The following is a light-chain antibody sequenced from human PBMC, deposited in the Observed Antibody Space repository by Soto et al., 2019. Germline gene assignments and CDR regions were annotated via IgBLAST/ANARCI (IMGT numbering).Light chain of an antibody. CDR1: QSLVHSDGNTH. CDR3: MQGTHWPYT. CDR2: KVS. J-gene: IGKJ2*01. V-gene: IGKV2-30*02. Sequence: DVVMTQSPLSLPVTLGQPASISCRSTQSLVHSDGNTHLNWFHQRPGQSPRRLICKVSNRDSGVPDRFSGSASGTDFTLKISRVEAEDVGVYYCMQGTHWPYTFGQGTKLEIK.